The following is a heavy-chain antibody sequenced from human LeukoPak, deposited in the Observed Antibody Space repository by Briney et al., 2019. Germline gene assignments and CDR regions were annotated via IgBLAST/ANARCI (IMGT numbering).Heavy chain of an antibody. CDR2: IHTSGST. Sequence: KPSETLSLTCTVSGGSISSYYWSWIRQPAGKGLEWIGRIHTSGSTNYNPSPKSRVTMSVDTSKNQFSLKVTSVTAADAAVYYCARAWQWLPLDSWGQGTLVTVSS. V-gene: IGHV4-4*07. D-gene: IGHD6-19*01. J-gene: IGHJ4*02. CDR1: GGSISSYY. CDR3: ARAWQWLPLDS.